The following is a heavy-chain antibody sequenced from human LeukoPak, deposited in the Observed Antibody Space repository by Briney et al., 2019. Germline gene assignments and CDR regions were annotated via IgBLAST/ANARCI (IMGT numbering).Heavy chain of an antibody. J-gene: IGHJ4*02. V-gene: IGHV3-23*01. CDR3: AKDRYDSSGYYYR. D-gene: IGHD3-22*01. Sequence: PGGSLRLSCAASGFTFSSYAMSWVRQAPGKGLEWGSAISGSGGSTYYADSVKGRFTISRDNSKNTLYLQMNSLRAEDTAVYYCAKDRYDSSGYYYRWGQGTLVTVSS. CDR2: ISGSGGST. CDR1: GFTFSSYA.